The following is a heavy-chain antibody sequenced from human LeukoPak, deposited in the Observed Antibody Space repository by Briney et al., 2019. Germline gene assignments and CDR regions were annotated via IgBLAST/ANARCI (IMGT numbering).Heavy chain of an antibody. V-gene: IGHV3-30-3*01. CDR1: GFTFSSYA. J-gene: IGHJ4*02. D-gene: IGHD6-13*01. CDR2: ISYDGSNK. CDR3: AKDRTMAADGTYFDY. Sequence: PGRSLRLSCAASGFTFSSYAMHWVRQAPGKGLEWVAVISYDGSNKYYTDSVKGRFTISRDDSQNTLYLQMNSLRTEDTALYFCAKDRTMAADGTYFDYWGQGTLVTVSS.